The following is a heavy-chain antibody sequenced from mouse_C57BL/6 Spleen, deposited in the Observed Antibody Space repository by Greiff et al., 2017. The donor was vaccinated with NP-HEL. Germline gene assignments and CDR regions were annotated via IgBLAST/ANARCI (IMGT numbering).Heavy chain of an antibody. CDR3: ARKEGPITPWYFDV. Sequence: QVQLQQPGAELVRPGSSVKLSCKASGYTFTSYWMDWVKQRPGQGLEWIGNIYPSDSETHYNQKFKDKATLTVDKSSSTAYMQLSSLTSEDSAVYYCARKEGPITPWYFDVWGTGTTVTVSS. V-gene: IGHV1-61*01. CDR2: IYPSDSET. D-gene: IGHD1-1*01. J-gene: IGHJ1*03. CDR1: GYTFTSYW.